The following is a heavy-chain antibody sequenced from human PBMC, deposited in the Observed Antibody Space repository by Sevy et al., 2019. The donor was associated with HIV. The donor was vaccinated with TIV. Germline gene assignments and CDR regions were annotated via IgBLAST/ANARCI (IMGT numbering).Heavy chain of an antibody. Sequence: ASVKVSCKASGGTFSSYAISWVRQAPGQGLEWMGGIIPIFGTANYAQKFQGRVTITADESTSTADMELSSLRSEETAVYYCARVGRRKNPSRPEYYFDYWGQGTLVTVSS. CDR1: GGTFSSYA. V-gene: IGHV1-69*13. D-gene: IGHD6-6*01. CDR2: IIPIFGTA. CDR3: ARVGRRKNPSRPEYYFDY. J-gene: IGHJ4*02.